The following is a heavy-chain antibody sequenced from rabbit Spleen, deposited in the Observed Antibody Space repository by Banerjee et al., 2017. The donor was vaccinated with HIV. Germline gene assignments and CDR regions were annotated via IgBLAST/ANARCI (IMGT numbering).Heavy chain of an antibody. J-gene: IGHJ4*01. CDR2: IYVVGTT. D-gene: IGHD2-1*01. CDR1: GFDFSGDY. CDR3: VRDLGYDDYSEKGYFNL. V-gene: IGHV1S7*01. Sequence: QLKETGGGLVQPGGSLTLSCKASGFDFSGDYMTWVRQAPGKGLEWIGYIYVVGTTEYASWVNGRFTISSHNAQNTLYLQLNSLTAADTATYFCVRDLGYDDYSEKGYFNLLGPGTLVTVS.